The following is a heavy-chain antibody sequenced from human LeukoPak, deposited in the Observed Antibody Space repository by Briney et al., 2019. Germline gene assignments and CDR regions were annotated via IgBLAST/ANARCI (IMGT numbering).Heavy chain of an antibody. J-gene: IGHJ5*02. CDR3: ARDSPYSSSWLNWFDP. Sequence: SVKVSCKASGGTFSSYAISWVRQAPGQGLEWMGGIIPIFGTANYAQKFQGRVTITADESTSTAYMELSSLRSEDTAVYYCARDSPYSSSWLNWFDPWGQGTLVTVSP. CDR1: GGTFSSYA. V-gene: IGHV1-69*01. CDR2: IIPIFGTA. D-gene: IGHD6-13*01.